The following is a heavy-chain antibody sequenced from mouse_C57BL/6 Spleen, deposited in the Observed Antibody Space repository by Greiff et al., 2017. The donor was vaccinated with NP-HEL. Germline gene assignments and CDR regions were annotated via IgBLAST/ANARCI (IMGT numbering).Heavy chain of an antibody. V-gene: IGHV14-3*01. J-gene: IGHJ3*01. D-gene: IGHD4-1*01. CDR2: IDPANGNT. Sequence: EVQLQQSVAELVRPGASVKLSCTASGFNIKNIYMHWVKQRPEQGLEWIGRIDPANGNTKYAPKFQGKATITADTSSNTAYLQLSSLTSEDTAIYYCANWDVAYWGQGTLVTVSA. CDR1: GFNIKNIY. CDR3: ANWDVAY.